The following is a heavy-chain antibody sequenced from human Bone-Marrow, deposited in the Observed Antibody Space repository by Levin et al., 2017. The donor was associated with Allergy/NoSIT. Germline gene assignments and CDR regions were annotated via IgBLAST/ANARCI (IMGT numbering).Heavy chain of an antibody. V-gene: IGHV1-18*01. J-gene: IGHJ3*01. CDR2: INPYNGKT. CDR3: VRFFDTNVHLPGDGLDF. D-gene: IGHD2-8*01. Sequence: ASVKVSCKASGYNFDSYGLTWVRKARGQGLEWMGWINPYNGKTDYSQKFQGRVTMTTDTSTTTAYMELRRLRSDDTAVYYCVRFFDTNVHLPGDGLDFWGQGTVVTVSS. CDR1: GYNFDSYG.